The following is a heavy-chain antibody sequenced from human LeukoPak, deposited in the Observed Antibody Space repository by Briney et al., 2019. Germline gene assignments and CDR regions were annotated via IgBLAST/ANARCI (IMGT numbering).Heavy chain of an antibody. D-gene: IGHD2-2*01. J-gene: IGHJ4*02. CDR2: ISSSSSTI. V-gene: IGHV3-48*01. CDR3: TRGGYCSSTSCPKPKYFDY. CDR1: GFTFSSYT. Sequence: GGSLRLSCAASGFTFSSYTMNWVRQAPGKGLEWVSYISSSSSTIYYADSVKGRFTISRDNAKNSLYLHMNSLRVEDTAVYYCTRGGYCSSTSCPKPKYFDYWGQGTLVTVSS.